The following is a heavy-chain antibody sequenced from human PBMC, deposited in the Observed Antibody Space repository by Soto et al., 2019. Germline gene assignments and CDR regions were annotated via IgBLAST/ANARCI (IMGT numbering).Heavy chain of an antibody. CDR3: GRVAYDYDFWSGYYMRHGYYMDY. CDR1: GGSISSYY. CDR2: VHYSGST. D-gene: IGHD3-3*01. V-gene: IGHV4-59*01. Sequence: PSETLSLTCTVSGGSISSYYWSWIRQPPGKGLEWVGSVHYSGSTNYNSSLKAEVTISVAPSKTQFTLKLSSVTAADTAVYYCGRVAYDYDFWSGYYMRHGYYMDYWGQGTLVTVSS. J-gene: IGHJ4*02.